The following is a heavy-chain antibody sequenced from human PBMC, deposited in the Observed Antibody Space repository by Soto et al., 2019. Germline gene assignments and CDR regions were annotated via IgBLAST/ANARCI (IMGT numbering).Heavy chain of an antibody. CDR3: AKEIQPPLWYDSSGPITLDAFDI. CDR2: ISGSGGST. J-gene: IGHJ3*02. Sequence: PGGSLRLSCAASGFTFSSYAMGWVRQAPGKGLEWVSAISGSGGSTYYADSVKGRFTISRDNSKNTLYLQMNSLRAEDTAVYYCAKEIQPPLWYDSSGPITLDAFDIWGQGTMVTVSS. D-gene: IGHD3-22*01. CDR1: GFTFSSYA. V-gene: IGHV3-23*01.